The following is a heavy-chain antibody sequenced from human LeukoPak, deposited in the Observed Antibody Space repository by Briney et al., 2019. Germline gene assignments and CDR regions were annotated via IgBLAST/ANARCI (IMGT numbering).Heavy chain of an antibody. Sequence: PSETLSLTCTVSGDSMSSSPYYWGWIRQSPGKGLEWIGSIYSSGGTYYNPSLKSRVTISRDTSKNQFSLRLNSVTAGDTAVYYCARSSGSSDYGNWGQGTLVTVSS. CDR1: GDSMSSSPYY. CDR2: IYSSGGT. J-gene: IGHJ4*02. CDR3: ARSSGSSDYGN. D-gene: IGHD4-17*01. V-gene: IGHV4-39*07.